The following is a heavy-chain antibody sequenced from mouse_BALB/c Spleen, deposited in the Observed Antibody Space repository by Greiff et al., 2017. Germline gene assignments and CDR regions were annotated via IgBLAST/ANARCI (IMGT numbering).Heavy chain of an antibody. CDR3: ARVYSPRGNYLYYAMDY. V-gene: IGHV7-3*02. J-gene: IGHJ4*01. Sequence: EVQGVESGGGLVQPGGSLRLSCATSGFTFTDYYMSWVRQPPGKALEWLGFIRNKANGYTTEYSASVKGRFTISRDNSQGILYLQMNTLRAEDSATYYCARVYSPRGNYLYYAMDYWGQGTSVTVSS. D-gene: IGHD2-1*01. CDR2: IRNKANGYTT. CDR1: GFTFTDYY.